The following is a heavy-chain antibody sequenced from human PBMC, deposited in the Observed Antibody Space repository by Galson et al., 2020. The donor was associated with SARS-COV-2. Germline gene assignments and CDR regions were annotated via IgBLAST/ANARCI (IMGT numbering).Heavy chain of an antibody. V-gene: IGHV1-2*02. Sequence: GQGLEWMGWINPNSGGTNYAQKFQGRVTMTRDTSISTAYMELSRLRSDDTAVYYCARDRSDYDFWSADAFDIWGQGTMVTVSS. CDR2: INPNSGGT. D-gene: IGHD3-3*01. CDR3: ARDRSDYDFWSADAFDI. J-gene: IGHJ3*02.